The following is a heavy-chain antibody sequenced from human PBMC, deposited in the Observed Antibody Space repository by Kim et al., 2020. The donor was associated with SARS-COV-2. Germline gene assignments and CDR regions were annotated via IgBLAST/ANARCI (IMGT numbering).Heavy chain of an antibody. CDR1: GGSISNSIYY. CDR3: AQLCVATTGSCNWFDP. J-gene: IGHJ5*02. D-gene: IGHD1-1*01. V-gene: IGHV4-39*01. Sequence: SETLSLTCTVSGGSISNSIYYWGCIRQPPGKGLEWIGSIHYSGSTYYNPSLKSRVTISVDTSKNQFSLKLNSVSAADTAVYYCAQLCVATTGSCNWFDPWGQGTLVTVSS. CDR2: IHYSGST.